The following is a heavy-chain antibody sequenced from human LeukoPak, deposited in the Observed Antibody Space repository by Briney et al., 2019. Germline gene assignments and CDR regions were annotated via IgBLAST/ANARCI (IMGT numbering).Heavy chain of an antibody. CDR2: ISSSGNNT. V-gene: IGHV3-43D*04. CDR3: AKDHEYSSSSGVYYYMDV. D-gene: IGHD6-6*01. J-gene: IGHJ6*03. Sequence: GGSLRLSCAASGFTFNSYAMNWVRQAPGKGLEWVSTISSSGNNTYYTDSVKGRFTISRDNSKNSLYLQMNSLRAEDTALYYCAKDHEYSSSSGVYYYMDVWGKGTTVTVSS. CDR1: GFTFNSYA.